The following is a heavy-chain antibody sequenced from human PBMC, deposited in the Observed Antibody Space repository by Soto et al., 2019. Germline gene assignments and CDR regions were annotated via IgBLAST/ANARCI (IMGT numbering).Heavy chain of an antibody. CDR3: AREGGGYYFDY. J-gene: IGHJ4*02. CDR2: ISSNGGST. CDR1: GFTFSSYA. Sequence: EVQLVESGGGLVQPGGSLRLSCAASGFTFSSYAMHWVRQAPGKGLEYVSAISSNGGSTYYANSVKGRFTISRDNSQNTLNLQMGRLRAEDMAVYYSAREGGGYYFDYWGQGTLVTVSS. V-gene: IGHV3-64*01. D-gene: IGHD3-16*01.